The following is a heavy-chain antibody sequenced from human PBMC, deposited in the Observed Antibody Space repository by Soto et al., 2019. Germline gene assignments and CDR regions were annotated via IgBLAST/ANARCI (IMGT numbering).Heavy chain of an antibody. CDR3: GGKGYSNDY. CDR2: IYYSGST. J-gene: IGHJ4*02. CDR1: GGSISSYY. Sequence: SETLSLTCTVSGGSISSYYWSWIRQPPGKGLEWIGYIYYSGSTNYNPSLKSRVTISVDTSKNQFSLKLSSVTAADTAVYYCGGKGYSNDYWGQGTLVTVSS. V-gene: IGHV4-59*08. D-gene: IGHD6-13*01.